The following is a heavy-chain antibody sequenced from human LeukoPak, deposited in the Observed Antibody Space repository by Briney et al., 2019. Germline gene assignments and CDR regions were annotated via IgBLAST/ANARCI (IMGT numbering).Heavy chain of an antibody. Sequence: GGSLRLSCSASGFIFSTSSMKWFRQAPGKALEWVSAISGTSVHIYYADSVKGRFTISRDNVKESLYLHMNSLRAEDTAVYYCASGTIGGARGADNWGQGTLVTVSS. V-gene: IGHV3-21*01. CDR1: GFIFSTSS. D-gene: IGHD1-26*01. J-gene: IGHJ4*02. CDR2: ISGTSVHI. CDR3: ASGTIGGARGADN.